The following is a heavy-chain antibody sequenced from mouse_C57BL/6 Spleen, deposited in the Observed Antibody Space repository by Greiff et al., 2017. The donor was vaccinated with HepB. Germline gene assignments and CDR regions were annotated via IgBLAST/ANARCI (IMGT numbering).Heavy chain of an antibody. J-gene: IGHJ4*01. CDR1: GYSITSGYY. CDR3: ARAISKYYGSSDSYYYAMDY. V-gene: IGHV3-6*01. D-gene: IGHD1-1*01. Sequence: VQLKQSGPGLVKPSQSLSLTCSVTGYSITSGYYWNWIRQFPGNKLEWMGYISYDGSNNYNPSLKNRISITRDTSKNQFFLKLNSVTTEDTATYYCARAISKYYGSSDSYYYAMDYWGQGTSVTVSS. CDR2: ISYDGSN.